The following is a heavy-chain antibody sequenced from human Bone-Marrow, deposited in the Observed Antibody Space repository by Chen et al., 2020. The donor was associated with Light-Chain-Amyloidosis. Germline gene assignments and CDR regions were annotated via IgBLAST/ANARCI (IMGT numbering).Heavy chain of an antibody. J-gene: IGHJ4*02. CDR2: ISCNSGSI. CDR1: GFTFDDYA. D-gene: IGHD3-22*01. V-gene: IGHV3-9*01. Sequence: EVQLVESGGGLVQPGRSLRLSCAASGFTFDDYAMHWVRQAPGKGLEWVSGISCNSGSIGYADSVKGRFTISRDNAKNSLYLQMNSLRAEDTALYYCAKDSVGYYDSSGYYPFDYWGQGTLVTVSS. CDR3: AKDSVGYYDSSGYYPFDY.